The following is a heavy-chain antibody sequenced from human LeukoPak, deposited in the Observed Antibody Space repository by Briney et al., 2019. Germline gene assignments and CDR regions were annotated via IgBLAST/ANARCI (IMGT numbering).Heavy chain of an antibody. D-gene: IGHD6-19*01. CDR2: ISGSGGIT. Sequence: TGGSLRLSCAASGFTFSSYAMSWVRQAPGKGLEWVSVISGSGGITYYADSVKGRFTISRDNSKNTLYLQMNSLRAEDTAVYYCAKRIAVAGSAYYFDYWGQGTLVTVSS. V-gene: IGHV3-23*01. J-gene: IGHJ4*02. CDR3: AKRIAVAGSAYYFDY. CDR1: GFTFSSYA.